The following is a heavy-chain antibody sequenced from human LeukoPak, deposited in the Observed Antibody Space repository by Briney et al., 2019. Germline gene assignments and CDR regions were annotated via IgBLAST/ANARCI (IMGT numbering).Heavy chain of an antibody. CDR2: INHSGST. V-gene: IGHV4-34*01. CDR1: GGSFSGYY. CDR3: ARGRAPNIAAAGLGY. Sequence: KPSETLSLTCAVYGGSFSGYYWSWIRQPPGKGLEWIGEINHSGSTNYNPSLKGRVTISADTSKNQFSLKLSSVTAADTAVYYCARGRAPNIAAAGLGYWGQGTLVTVSS. J-gene: IGHJ4*02. D-gene: IGHD6-13*01.